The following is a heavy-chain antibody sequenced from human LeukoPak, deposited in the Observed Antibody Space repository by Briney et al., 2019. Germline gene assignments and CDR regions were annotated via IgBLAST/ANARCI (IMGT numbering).Heavy chain of an antibody. CDR2: IIPIFGTA. Sequence: ASVKVSCKSSGYTFTSYDISWVRQAPGQGLEWMVRIIPIFGTANYAQKFQGRVTITTDESTSTAYMELSSLRSEDTAVYYCARAVETYYYGSGSFNFDYWGQGTLVTVSS. J-gene: IGHJ4*02. CDR1: GYTFTSYD. D-gene: IGHD3-10*01. V-gene: IGHV1-69*05. CDR3: ARAVETYYYGSGSFNFDY.